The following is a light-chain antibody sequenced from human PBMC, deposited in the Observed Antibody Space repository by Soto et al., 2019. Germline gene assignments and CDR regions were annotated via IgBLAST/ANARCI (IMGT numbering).Light chain of an antibody. V-gene: IGKV3-20*01. CDR3: QQTAYAPLT. CDR2: GAS. Sequence: EIVLTQSPGTLSLSPGERATLSCRASESVTNNYLAWYQQKPGQAPRLLIHGASIRTTGIPDRFSGSGSGTDFTLTISSLDPEDSAVYYCQQTAYAPLTFGGGTKVEIK. J-gene: IGKJ4*01. CDR1: ESVTNNY.